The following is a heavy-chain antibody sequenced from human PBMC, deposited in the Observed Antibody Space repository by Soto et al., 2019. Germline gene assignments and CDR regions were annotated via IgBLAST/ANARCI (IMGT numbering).Heavy chain of an antibody. V-gene: IGHV3-74*01. CDR2: ISSDGSDT. D-gene: IGHD6-19*01. J-gene: IGHJ4*02. CDR1: GFTFSNYW. Sequence: EVQVVESGGGLVQPGGSLRLTCAASGFTFSNYWMHWVRQAPGKGLVWVSRISSDGSDTTYADSVKGRFTISRDNARNTLSLQMNSLRAEDTAVYYCATAAGAVAGLIPPDRWGQGTLVTVSS. CDR3: ATAAGAVAGLIPPDR.